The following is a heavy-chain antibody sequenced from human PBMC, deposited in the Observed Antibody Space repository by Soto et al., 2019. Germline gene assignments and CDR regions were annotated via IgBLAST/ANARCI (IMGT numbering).Heavy chain of an antibody. CDR3: TRARLGYCSGGSCYSSDYYYYMDV. V-gene: IGHV3-49*03. Sequence: GGSLRLSCTASGFTLGDYALSWFRQAPGKGLEWVGFIRSKDYGGTTENAASVKGRFTFSRDDSKSIAYLQMNSLKTEDTAVYYCTRARLGYCSGGSCYSSDYYYYMDVWGKGTTVTVSS. J-gene: IGHJ6*03. D-gene: IGHD2-15*01. CDR2: IRSKDYGGTT. CDR1: GFTLGDYA.